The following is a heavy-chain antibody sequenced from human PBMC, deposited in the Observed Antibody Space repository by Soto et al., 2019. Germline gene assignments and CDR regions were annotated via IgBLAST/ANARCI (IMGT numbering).Heavy chain of an antibody. D-gene: IGHD6-13*01. CDR2: IYPGDSDT. Sequence: GGSLRLSCKGSGYTFNSYWIGWVRQMPGKGLEWMGIIYPGDSDTRYSPSFQGQVTISADKSISTAYLQWSSLKASDTAMFYCARQKGSSWFFDYWGQGTLVTVSS. CDR1: GYTFNSYW. V-gene: IGHV5-51*01. CDR3: ARQKGSSWFFDY. J-gene: IGHJ4*02.